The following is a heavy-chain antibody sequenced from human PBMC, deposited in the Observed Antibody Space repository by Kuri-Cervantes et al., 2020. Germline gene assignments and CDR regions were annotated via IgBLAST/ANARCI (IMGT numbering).Heavy chain of an antibody. CDR1: GGTFSSYA. V-gene: IGHV1-69*13. J-gene: IGHJ4*02. CDR2: IIPIFGTA. D-gene: IGHD4-17*01. CDR3: ARASPYGDYVGY. Sequence: SVKDSCKASGGTFSSYAISWVRQAPGQGLEWMGGIIPIFGTANYAQKFQGRVTITADESTSTANMELSSLRSEDTAVYYCARASPYGDYVGYWGQGTLVTVSS.